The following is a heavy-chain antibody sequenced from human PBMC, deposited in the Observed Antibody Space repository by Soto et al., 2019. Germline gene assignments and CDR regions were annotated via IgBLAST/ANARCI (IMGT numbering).Heavy chain of an antibody. J-gene: IGHJ4*02. CDR2: IYYSGST. V-gene: IGHV4-30-4*01. D-gene: IGHD5-12*01. CDR1: GGSISSGDYY. Sequence: QVQLQESGPGLVKPSQTLSLTCTVSGGSISSGDYYWSWIRQPPGKGLEWIGYIYYSGSTYYNPSLKSRVTISVDTSKNQFSLKLSSVTAADTAVYYCARVTLSGYDYVVYFDYWGQGTLVTVSS. CDR3: ARVTLSGYDYVVYFDY.